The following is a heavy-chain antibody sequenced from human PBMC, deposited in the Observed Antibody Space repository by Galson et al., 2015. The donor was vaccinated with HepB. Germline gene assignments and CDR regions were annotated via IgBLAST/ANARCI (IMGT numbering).Heavy chain of an antibody. CDR3: TRRGDYGDYIDY. Sequence: SLRLSCAASGFTFSGSALHWVRQASGKGLEWVGRTRSKPYSYATEYSASVKGRFTISRDDSKSPAYLQMNTLKTEDTAVYYCTRRGDYGDYIDYWGQGTLVTVSS. CDR1: GFTFSGSA. CDR2: TRSKPYSYAT. J-gene: IGHJ4*02. D-gene: IGHD4-17*01. V-gene: IGHV3-73*01.